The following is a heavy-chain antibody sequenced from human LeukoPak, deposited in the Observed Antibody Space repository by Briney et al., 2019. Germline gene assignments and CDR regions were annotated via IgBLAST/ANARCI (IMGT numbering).Heavy chain of an antibody. Sequence: PGKSLRLSCAPSGFTFSSYGMHWVRQAPGKGLEWVAVTWYDGRNNYYAASVKGRFTISRDDSKTTVYLLMNSLRAEDTAVYYCAREVAPLYFHYGMDVWGEGTTVTVSS. J-gene: IGHJ6*01. CDR2: TWYDGRNN. V-gene: IGHV3-33*01. D-gene: IGHD2-21*01. CDR1: GFTFSSYG. CDR3: AREVAPLYFHYGMDV.